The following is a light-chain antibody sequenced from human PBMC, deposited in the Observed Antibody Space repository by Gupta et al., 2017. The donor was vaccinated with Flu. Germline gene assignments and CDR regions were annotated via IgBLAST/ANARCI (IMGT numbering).Light chain of an antibody. Sequence: EIVLTQSPGTLSLSPGERATLSCRASQSVASYLVWYQQKPGQAPRLLIYVAASIANGMTDRFSGSGFLSDFRRTIRRRGPADFPVYYWHDYSASHTFGPGTKLETK. V-gene: IGKV3-20*01. J-gene: IGKJ2*01. CDR3: HDYSASHT. CDR1: QSVASY. CDR2: VAA.